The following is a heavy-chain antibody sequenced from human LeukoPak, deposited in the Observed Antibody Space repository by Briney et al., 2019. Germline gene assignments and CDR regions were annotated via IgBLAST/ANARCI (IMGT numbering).Heavy chain of an antibody. CDR3: AREASDAFDI. CDR2: ISGYGSTT. Sequence: GGSLRLSCAASGVTFSSYAMGWVRQAPGKGLEWVSSISGYGSTTYYAESVKGRFTISRDNSKNTLFLQMNSLRAEDTAVYYCAREASDAFDIWGQGTMVTVSS. CDR1: GVTFSSYA. J-gene: IGHJ3*02. V-gene: IGHV3-23*01.